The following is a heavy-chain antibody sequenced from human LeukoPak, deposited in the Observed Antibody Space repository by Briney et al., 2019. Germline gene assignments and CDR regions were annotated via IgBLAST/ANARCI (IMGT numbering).Heavy chain of an antibody. CDR1: GYTFITYG. D-gene: IGHD6-13*01. Sequence: ASVKVSCKASGYTFITYGISWVRQAPGQGLEWVGWISGYNGNTNYAQKVQGRVTVTADTSTSTAYMELRSLTSDDTAVYYCVRGAPAGPDLSGYWGQGTLVTVSS. J-gene: IGHJ4*02. CDR2: ISGYNGNT. V-gene: IGHV1-18*01. CDR3: VRGAPAGPDLSGY.